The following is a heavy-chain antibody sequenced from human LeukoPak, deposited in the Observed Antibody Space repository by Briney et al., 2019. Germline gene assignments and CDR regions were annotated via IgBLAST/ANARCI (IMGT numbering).Heavy chain of an antibody. J-gene: IGHJ4*02. CDR3: ASTYISSFDY. CDR2: IYYSGST. D-gene: IGHD6-19*01. Sequence: SETLSLTCTVSGGSISSSSYYWGWIRQPPGKGLEWIGSIYYSGSTYYNPSLKSRVTISVDTSKHQFSLKLSSVTAADTAVYYCASTYISSFDYWGQGTLVTVSS. CDR1: GGSISSSSYY. V-gene: IGHV4-39*01.